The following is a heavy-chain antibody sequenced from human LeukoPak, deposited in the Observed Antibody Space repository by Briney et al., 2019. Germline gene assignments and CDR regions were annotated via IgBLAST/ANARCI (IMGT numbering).Heavy chain of an antibody. J-gene: IGHJ4*02. CDR2: ITSGGAP. CDR1: GFTFSNYA. Sequence: GGSLRLSCAASGFTFSNYAVMWVRQAPGQGLEWVSAITSGGAPRYADSVKGRFTISRDNSKNTLYLQMNSLRAEDTAVYYCARNAPFDYWGQGTLVTVSS. CDR3: ARNAPFDY. V-gene: IGHV3-23*01.